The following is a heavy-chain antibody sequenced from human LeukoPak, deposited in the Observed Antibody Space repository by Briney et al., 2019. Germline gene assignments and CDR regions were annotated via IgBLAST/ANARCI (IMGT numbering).Heavy chain of an antibody. V-gene: IGHV3-48*03. CDR2: ISSSGSTI. Sequence: SGGSLRLSCAASGFTFSSYEMNWVRQAPGKGLEWVSYISSSGSTIYYADSVKGRFTISRDNAKNSLYLQMNSLRAEDTAVYYCARFRGELLRGNWFDPWGQGTLVTVSS. CDR3: ARFRGELLRGNWFDP. CDR1: GFTFSSYE. J-gene: IGHJ5*02. D-gene: IGHD1-26*01.